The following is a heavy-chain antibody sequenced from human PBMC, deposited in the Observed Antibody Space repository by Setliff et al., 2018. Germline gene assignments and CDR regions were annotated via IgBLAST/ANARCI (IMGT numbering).Heavy chain of an antibody. CDR1: GDSMNDNH. J-gene: IGHJ4*02. CDR3: ARGVSSVSWTPRY. CDR2: IYTSGGT. V-gene: IGHV4-4*08. D-gene: IGHD6-19*01. Sequence: SETLSLTCNVSGDSMNDNHWTCFRQPPGKGLEWLGYIYTSGGTNYNPSLKRRVTISVDMSKNQFSLKLSSVIAADTAAYYCARGVSSVSWTPRYWGRGILVTVSS.